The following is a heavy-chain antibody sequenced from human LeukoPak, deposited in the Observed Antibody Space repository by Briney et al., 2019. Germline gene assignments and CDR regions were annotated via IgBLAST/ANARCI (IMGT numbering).Heavy chain of an antibody. V-gene: IGHV3-9*01. J-gene: IGHJ4*02. Sequence: GGSLGLSCAASGFTFDDYAMHWVRQAPGKGLEWVSGISWNSGSIGYADSVKGRFTISRDNAKNSLYLQMNSLRAEDTALYYCAKDEGLDYWGQGTLVTVSS. CDR1: GFTFDDYA. CDR2: ISWNSGSI. CDR3: AKDEGLDY.